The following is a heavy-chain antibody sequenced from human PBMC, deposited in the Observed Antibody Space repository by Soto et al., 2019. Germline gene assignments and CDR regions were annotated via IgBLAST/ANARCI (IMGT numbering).Heavy chain of an antibody. Sequence: QVQLVQSGAEVKKPGASVKVSCKASGYTFTSYYMHWVRQAPGQGLEWMGIINPSGGSTSYAQKFKGRVTMTRDTSTSTVYMELSSLRSEDTAVYYCAREGYYGSGSPGIDYWGQGTLVTVSS. CDR1: GYTFTSYY. J-gene: IGHJ4*02. CDR2: INPSGGST. D-gene: IGHD3-10*01. V-gene: IGHV1-46*01. CDR3: AREGYYGSGSPGIDY.